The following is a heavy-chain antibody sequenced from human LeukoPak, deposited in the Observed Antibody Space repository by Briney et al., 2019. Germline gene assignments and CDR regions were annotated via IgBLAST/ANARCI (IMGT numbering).Heavy chain of an antibody. D-gene: IGHD5-18*01. CDR3: ARASYGFSVDY. J-gene: IGHJ4*02. Sequence: ASLKVSCKASGYTFTGYYMHWVRQAPGQGLKWMGWINHNSGGTNYAQKFQGRVTMTRDTSISTAYMELSRLRSDDTAVYYCARASYGFSVDYWGQGTLVTVSS. CDR2: INHNSGGT. V-gene: IGHV1-2*02. CDR1: GYTFTGYY.